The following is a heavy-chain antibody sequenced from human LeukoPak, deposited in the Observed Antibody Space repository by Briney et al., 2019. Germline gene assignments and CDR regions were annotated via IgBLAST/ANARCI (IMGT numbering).Heavy chain of an antibody. CDR2: ISSSSSYI. CDR1: GFTLSSYN. V-gene: IGHV3-21*01. J-gene: IGHJ4*02. D-gene: IGHD1-26*01. CDR3: ARDYSGPYPFDY. Sequence: GGSLRLSCAASGFTLSSYNMNWVRQAPRKGLEWVSSISSSSSYIYYADSVKGRFTISRDNAKNSLYLQMNSLRAEDTAVYYCARDYSGPYPFDYWGQGTLVTVSS.